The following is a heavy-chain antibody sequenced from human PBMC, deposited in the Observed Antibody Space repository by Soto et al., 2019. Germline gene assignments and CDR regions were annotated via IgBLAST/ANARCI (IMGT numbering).Heavy chain of an antibody. CDR3: AKDSRQWLVLSYFDY. D-gene: IGHD6-19*01. V-gene: IGHV3-23*01. CDR2: ISGSGGST. Sequence: EVQLLESGGGLVQPGGSLRLSCAASGFTFSSYDMSWVRQAPGKGLEWVSAISGSGGSTYYADSVKGRFTISRDNSKNTLYLQMNSLRAADTAVYYCAKDSRQWLVLSYFDYWGQGTLVTVSS. CDR1: GFTFSSYD. J-gene: IGHJ4*02.